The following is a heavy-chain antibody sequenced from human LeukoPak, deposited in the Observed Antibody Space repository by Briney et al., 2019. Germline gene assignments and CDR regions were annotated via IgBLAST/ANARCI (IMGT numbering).Heavy chain of an antibody. J-gene: IGHJ6*02. CDR3: ARDAPGQESGYDSYYYYYGMDV. V-gene: IGHV1-2*02. CDR2: INPNSGGT. CDR1: GYTFTGYY. Sequence: ASVKVSCKASGYTFTGYYMHWVRQAPGQGLEWMGWINPNSGGTNYAQKFQGRVTMTRDTSISTAYMELSRQRSDDTAVYYCARDAPGQESGYDSYYYYYGMDVWGQGTTVTVSS. D-gene: IGHD5-12*01.